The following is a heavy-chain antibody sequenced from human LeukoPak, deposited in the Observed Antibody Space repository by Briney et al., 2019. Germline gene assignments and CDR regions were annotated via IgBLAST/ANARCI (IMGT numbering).Heavy chain of an antibody. J-gene: IGHJ4*02. CDR1: GYTFTGYY. CDR2: INPNSGGT. CDR3: ARAGYRSSWLRKIDY. Sequence: ASVKVSCKASGYTFTGYYMHWVRQAPGQGLEWMGWINPNSGGTNYAQKFQGRVTMTRDTSISTAYMELSRLRSDDTAVYYCARAGYRSSWLRKIDYWGQGTLVTVSS. V-gene: IGHV1-2*02. D-gene: IGHD2-2*03.